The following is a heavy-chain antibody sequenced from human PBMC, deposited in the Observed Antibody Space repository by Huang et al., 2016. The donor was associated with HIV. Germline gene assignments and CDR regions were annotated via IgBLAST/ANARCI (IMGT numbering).Heavy chain of an antibody. CDR2: SNSDESST. CDR1: GFSISSYW. CDR3: ARDPRIQSWLNFFDY. D-gene: IGHD3-22*01. Sequence: EVQLVESGGGLVQPGGSLRLSCAASGFSISSYWMHWVRQAPGKGLVWVSCSNSDESSTSYADSVKGRFTISRDNAKNTLDLQMNSLRAEDTAVYYCARDPRIQSWLNFFDYWGQGTLVSVSS. V-gene: IGHV3-74*01. J-gene: IGHJ4*02.